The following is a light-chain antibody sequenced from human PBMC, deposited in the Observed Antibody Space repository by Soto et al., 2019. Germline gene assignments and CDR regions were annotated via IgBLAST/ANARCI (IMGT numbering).Light chain of an antibody. CDR2: AAF. Sequence: DIPMTQSQSSLSASVGDRVTITCRASQSISSYLNWYKQKPGKAPKLLIYAAFSLQSGDPSRFSGSGSGTDFTLTTSSLQPEDFATYYGEQNYSTPSTFGQRTRL. J-gene: IGKJ5*01. CDR3: EQNYSTPST. CDR1: QSISSY. V-gene: IGKV1-39*01.